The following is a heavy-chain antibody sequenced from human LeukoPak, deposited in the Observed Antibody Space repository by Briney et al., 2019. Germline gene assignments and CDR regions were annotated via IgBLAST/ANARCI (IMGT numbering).Heavy chain of an antibody. Sequence: GGSLRLSCAASGFTFSGHAMSWVRQAPGKGLNWLSTITGGAENTYYADSVKGRFTISRDNSKNTVYLQMDSLRVEDTAGYYCAKVLSGSQGYWGQGTLVTVFS. D-gene: IGHD1-26*01. CDR2: ITGGAENT. CDR3: AKVLSGSQGY. V-gene: IGHV3-23*01. CDR1: GFTFSGHA. J-gene: IGHJ4*02.